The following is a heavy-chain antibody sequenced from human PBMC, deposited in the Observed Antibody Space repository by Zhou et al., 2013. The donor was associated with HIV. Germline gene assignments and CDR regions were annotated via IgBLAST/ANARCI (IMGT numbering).Heavy chain of an antibody. CDR2: ISAYNGNT. CDR1: DYTFTSYG. V-gene: IGHV1-18*01. D-gene: IGHD3-10*01. Sequence: QVQLVQSGAEVKKPGASVKVSCKASDYTFTSYGISWLRQAPGQGLEWMGWISAYNGNTIYTQKLQGRVTMTTDTSTSTAYMELRSLRSDDTAVYYCARRPEXFGYMDVWGQREPRSPSP. J-gene: IGHJ6*03. CDR3: ARRPEXFGYMDV.